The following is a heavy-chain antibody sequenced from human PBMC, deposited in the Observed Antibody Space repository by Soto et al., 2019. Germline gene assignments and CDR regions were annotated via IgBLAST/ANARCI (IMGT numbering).Heavy chain of an antibody. Sequence: QVQLQESGPGLVKPSQTLSLTCTVSGGSISSGDYYWSWIRQPPGKGLEWIGYIYYSGSTYYNPSRKSRLTISVDSSKNQFSLKLSPVTAADTAVYYCARTERSVWSDPWGQGALVTVSS. CDR1: GGSISSGDYY. CDR3: ARTERSVWSDP. D-gene: IGHD3-3*01. J-gene: IGHJ5*02. CDR2: IYYSGST. V-gene: IGHV4-30-4*01.